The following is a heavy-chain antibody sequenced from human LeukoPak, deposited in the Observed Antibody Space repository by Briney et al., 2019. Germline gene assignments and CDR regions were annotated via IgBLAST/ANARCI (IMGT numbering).Heavy chain of an antibody. CDR2: ISYDGSNK. D-gene: IGHD4/OR15-4a*01. V-gene: IGHV3-30-3*01. CDR1: GFTFSSYA. CDR3: ARDVAGCAGY. J-gene: IGHJ4*02. Sequence: GGSLRLSCAASGFTFSSYAMHWVRQAPGKGLEWVAVISYDGSNKYYADSVKGRFTISRDNSKNTLYLQMNSLRAEDTAVYYCARDVAGCAGYWGQGTLVTVSS.